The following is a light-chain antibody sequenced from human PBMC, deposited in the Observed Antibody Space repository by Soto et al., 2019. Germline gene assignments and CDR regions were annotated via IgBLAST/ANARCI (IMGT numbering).Light chain of an antibody. CDR1: QSITWY. V-gene: IGKV3-11*01. CDR2: DAS. J-gene: IGKJ4*01. Sequence: EILLTQSPATLSLSPGERATLFCRASQSITWYLAWYQQKPGQGPRLLIYDASKRATGIPARFSGSGSGTDFTLTSSSLEPEDFAVYYCQQRYSWVTFGGGTRVEIK. CDR3: QQRYSWVT.